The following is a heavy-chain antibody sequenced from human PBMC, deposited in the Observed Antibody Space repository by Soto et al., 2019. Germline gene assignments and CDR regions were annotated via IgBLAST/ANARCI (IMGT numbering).Heavy chain of an antibody. J-gene: IGHJ4*02. V-gene: IGHV3-30-3*01. CDR2: ISSDGNNQ. CDR1: GFTSSSYA. CDR3: ARDARYVLWSGYSHFDY. Sequence: QVHLLESGGGVVQPGRSLRLSCAASGFTSSSYALHWVRQAPGRGLEWVAVISSDGNNQYYVDSVKGRFTISRDNSKKTLYLQMNSLGTEDTAVYYGARDARYVLWSGYSHFDYWGQGNLVAVSS. D-gene: IGHD3-3*01.